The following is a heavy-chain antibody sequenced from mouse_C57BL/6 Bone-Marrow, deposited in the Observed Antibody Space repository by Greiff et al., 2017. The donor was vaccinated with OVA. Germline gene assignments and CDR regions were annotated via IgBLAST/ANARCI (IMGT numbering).Heavy chain of an antibody. D-gene: IGHD3-2*02. CDR1: GYTFTSYW. CDR2: IDPSDSYT. V-gene: IGHV1-69*01. J-gene: IGHJ3*01. CDR3: ARRCSSGPAWFAY. Sequence: VQLQQPGAELVMPGASVKLSCKASGYTFTSYWMHWVKQRPGQGLEWIGEIDPSDSYTNYNQKFKGKSTLTVDKSSSTAYMQLSSLTSEDSAVYYCARRCSSGPAWFAYWGQGTLVTVSA.